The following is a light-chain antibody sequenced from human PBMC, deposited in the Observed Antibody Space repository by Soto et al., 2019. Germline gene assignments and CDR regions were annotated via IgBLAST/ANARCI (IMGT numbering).Light chain of an antibody. J-gene: IGLJ1*01. CDR1: SRDVGAYKL. CDR2: EVG. CDR3: GSYAGGSRV. Sequence: QSVLTQPASVSGSPGQSITISCTGTSRDVGAYKLVSWYQQHPGKAPKLIIYEVGERPSGASNRFSGSKSGNTASLTISGLQAEGEAYYYCGSYAGGSRVFGTGTKVTVL. V-gene: IGLV2-23*02.